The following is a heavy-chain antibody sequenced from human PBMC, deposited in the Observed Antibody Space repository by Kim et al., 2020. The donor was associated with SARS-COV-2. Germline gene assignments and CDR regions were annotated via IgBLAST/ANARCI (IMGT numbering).Heavy chain of an antibody. CDR1: GYTFTSYT. CDR2: INIGGGNT. D-gene: IGHD1-1*01. CDR3: ARDGTTRNGGYYFDY. J-gene: IGHJ4*02. Sequence: ASVKVFCKASGYTFTSYTMHWVRQAPGQGLEWMGWINIGGGNTKNLQKWQGRVTITRDTSASTAYMELRGLTSEDTAVYYWARDGTTRNGGYYFDYWGQG. V-gene: IGHV1-3*04.